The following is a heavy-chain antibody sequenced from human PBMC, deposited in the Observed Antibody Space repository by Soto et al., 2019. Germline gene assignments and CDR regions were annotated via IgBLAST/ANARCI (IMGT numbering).Heavy chain of an antibody. CDR2: IYHSGTT. D-gene: IGHD3-16*02. V-gene: IGHV4-4*02. J-gene: IGHJ4*02. CDR1: GDSISSNNW. CDR3: ASRYTYSWDSYFNY. Sequence: QVKLQESGPGLVKPSGTLSLTCTVSGDSISSNNWWSWVRQSPGKGLEWIGEIYHSGTTYYNPSLKSRVTISMDMSKNQFSLKLSSVTAADTAVYYCASRYTYSWDSYFNYWGQGTLVTVSS.